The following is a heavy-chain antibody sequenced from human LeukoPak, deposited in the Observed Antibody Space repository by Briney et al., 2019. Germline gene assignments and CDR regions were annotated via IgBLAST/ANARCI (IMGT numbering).Heavy chain of an antibody. J-gene: IGHJ5*02. CDR3: AADSSGWYWCDP. CDR2: INPNSGGT. CDR1: GYTFTGYY. D-gene: IGHD6-19*01. V-gene: IGHV1-2*02. Sequence: ASVKVSCKASGYTFTGYYMHWVRQAPGQGLEWMGWINPNSGGTNYAQKFQGRVTMTRDTSISTAYMELSRLRSDDTAVYYCAADSSGWYWCDPWGQGTLVTVSS.